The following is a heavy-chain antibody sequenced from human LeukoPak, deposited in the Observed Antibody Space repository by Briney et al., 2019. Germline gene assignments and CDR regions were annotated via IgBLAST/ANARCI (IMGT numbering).Heavy chain of an antibody. J-gene: IGHJ3*02. Sequence: GGSLRLSCAASGFTFSSYWMSWVRQAPGKGLEWVANIKQDGSEKYYVDSVKGRFTISRDNAKNSLYLQMNSLRAEDTAVYYCATVSSGWYEGDAFDIWGQGTMVTVSS. V-gene: IGHV3-7*01. CDR1: GFTFSSYW. D-gene: IGHD6-19*01. CDR2: IKQDGSEK. CDR3: ATVSSGWYEGDAFDI.